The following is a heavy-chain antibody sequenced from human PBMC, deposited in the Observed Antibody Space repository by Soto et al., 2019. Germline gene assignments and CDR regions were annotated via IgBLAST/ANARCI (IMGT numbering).Heavy chain of an antibody. CDR1: GFTFSSYA. V-gene: IGHV3-23*01. J-gene: IGHJ4*02. Sequence: EVQLLESGGGLVQSGGSLRLSCVASGFTFSSYAMNWVRQAPGKALEWVSAISGSNGDTHYADSVKGRFTVSRDTSKSTLYLQMNSLRAEDTAVYYCAKGENIFAIVGSDKWGQGTLVTVSS. CDR3: AKGENIFAIVGSDK. D-gene: IGHD2-15*01. CDR2: ISGSNGDT.